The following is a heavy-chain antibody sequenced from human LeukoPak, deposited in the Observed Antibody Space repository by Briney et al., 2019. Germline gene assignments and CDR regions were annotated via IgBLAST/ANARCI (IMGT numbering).Heavy chain of an antibody. CDR2: IRSNGGST. CDR3: GRDGGQWSGYHIYYYYMDV. CDR1: GFTFSSYA. Sequence: GGSLRLSCAASGFTFSSYAMHWVRQAPGKGLEYVSAIRSNGGSTYYANSVRGRFTISRDNSKNTLYLQMGSLRSEDMAVYYCGRDGGQWSGYHIYYYYMDVWGKGTTVTVSS. J-gene: IGHJ6*03. D-gene: IGHD3-3*01. V-gene: IGHV3-64*01.